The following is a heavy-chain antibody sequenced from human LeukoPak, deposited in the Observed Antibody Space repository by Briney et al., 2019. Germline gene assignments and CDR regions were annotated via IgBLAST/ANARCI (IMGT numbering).Heavy chain of an antibody. CDR2: INPDGSEK. V-gene: IGHV3-7*01. Sequence: GGSQRLSCAASGFPFNNYWMTWVRQAPGKGLEWVATINPDGSEKYYVDSVKGRFTISRDNTWKSLYLQMDSLRPEDTAVYYCARGHYGMDVWGQVTTVIVSS. CDR1: GFPFNNYW. CDR3: ARGHYGMDV. J-gene: IGHJ6*02.